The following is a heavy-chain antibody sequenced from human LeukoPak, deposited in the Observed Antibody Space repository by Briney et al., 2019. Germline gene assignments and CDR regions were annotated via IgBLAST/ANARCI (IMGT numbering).Heavy chain of an antibody. Sequence: ASVKVSCKASGYIFTSYGITWMRQAPGQGLEWMGWISAYNGDTNYAQKFQGRVTMTTDTSTSTAYMELRSLRSDDTAVYYCARMGVYYYDSSSPEGYAFDIWGQGTMVTVSS. CDR2: ISAYNGDT. CDR3: ARMGVYYYDSSSPEGYAFDI. V-gene: IGHV1-18*01. J-gene: IGHJ3*02. CDR1: GYIFTSYG. D-gene: IGHD3-22*01.